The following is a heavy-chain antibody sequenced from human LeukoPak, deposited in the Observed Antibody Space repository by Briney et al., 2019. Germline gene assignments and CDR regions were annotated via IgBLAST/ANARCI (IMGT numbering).Heavy chain of an antibody. D-gene: IGHD2-2*01. V-gene: IGHV4-39*01. Sequence: PSETLSLTCTVSGGSISSSSYYWGWIRQPPGKGLEWIGSIYYSGSTYYNPSLKSRVTISVDTSKNQFSLKLSSATAADTAVYYCARGLGYCSSTSCSLFDYWGQGTLVTVSS. J-gene: IGHJ4*02. CDR2: IYYSGST. CDR1: GGSISSSSYY. CDR3: ARGLGYCSSTSCSLFDY.